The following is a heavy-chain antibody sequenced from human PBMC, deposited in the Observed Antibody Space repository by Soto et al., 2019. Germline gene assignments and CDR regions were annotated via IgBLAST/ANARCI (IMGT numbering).Heavy chain of an antibody. CDR2: ITPTGAT. D-gene: IGHD6-19*01. CDR1: GFTFTNYA. V-gene: IGHV3-23*01. J-gene: IGHJ4*02. CDR3: ARTDKFNSQSSGWANRFDY. Sequence: EMQLLESGGGLVQPGGSLRLFCAASGFTFTNYAMTWVRQAPGKGLEWVATITPTGATFYGDTVKGRFTISRDNSRSTVYRQTNSLRAEDTAMYYCARTDKFNSQSSGWANRFDYWGQGTLVTVSS.